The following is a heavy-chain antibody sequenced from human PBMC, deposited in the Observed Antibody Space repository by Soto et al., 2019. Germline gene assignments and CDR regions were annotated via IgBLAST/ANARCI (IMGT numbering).Heavy chain of an antibody. CDR1: GFTFSSYA. Sequence: EVQRLDSGGGLVQPGGSLRLSCAASGFTFSSYAMSWVRHAPGKGLEWVSAISSSGGTTYYADSVKGRFTISRDNSKNTLYLQMDSLRAEDTAAYYCASFTRRSNWGQGTLVTVSS. CDR3: ASFTRRSN. J-gene: IGHJ4*02. V-gene: IGHV3-23*01. CDR2: ISSSGGTT. D-gene: IGHD2-21*01.